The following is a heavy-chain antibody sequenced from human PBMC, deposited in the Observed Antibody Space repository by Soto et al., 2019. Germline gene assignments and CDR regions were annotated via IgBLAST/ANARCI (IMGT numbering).Heavy chain of an antibody. CDR3: ARHRIAAAVAYNWFDP. V-gene: IGHV4-39*01. CDR2: IYYSGST. Sequence: QLQLQESGPGLVKPSETLSLTCTVSGGSISSSSYYWGWIRQPPGKGLEWIGSIYYSGSTYYNPSLKRRVTISVATSKTQFSLKLSSGTPADTAVYYCARHRIAAAVAYNWFDPWGQGTLVTVSS. CDR1: GGSISSSSYY. J-gene: IGHJ5*02. D-gene: IGHD6-13*01.